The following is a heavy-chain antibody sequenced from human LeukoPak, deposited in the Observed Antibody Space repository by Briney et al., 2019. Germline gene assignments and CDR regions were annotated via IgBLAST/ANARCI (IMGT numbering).Heavy chain of an antibody. CDR2: IYTSGST. CDR1: GGSISSGGYY. Sequence: SETLSLTCTVSGGSISSGGYYWSWIRQPAGKGLEWIGRIYTSGSTNYNPSLKSRVTISVDTSKNQFSLKLSSVTAADTAVYYCARGPFHILGGDCGLDYWGQGTLVTVSS. V-gene: IGHV4-61*02. J-gene: IGHJ4*02. CDR3: ARGPFHILGGDCGLDY. D-gene: IGHD2-21*01.